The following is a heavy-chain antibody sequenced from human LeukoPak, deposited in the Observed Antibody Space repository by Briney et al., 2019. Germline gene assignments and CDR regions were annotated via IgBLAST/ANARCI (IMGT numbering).Heavy chain of an antibody. CDR2: INSKSGDR. Sequence: ASVKVSCKASGYTFTGHYMHWARQAPGQGLEWMGWINSKSGDRNSAQKFQGRVTMTRDTSISTVYMELSRLRPDDTAVYYCARADAYGDYDCWGQGTLVTVSS. CDR1: GYTFTGHY. V-gene: IGHV1-2*02. J-gene: IGHJ4*02. D-gene: IGHD4-17*01. CDR3: ARADAYGDYDC.